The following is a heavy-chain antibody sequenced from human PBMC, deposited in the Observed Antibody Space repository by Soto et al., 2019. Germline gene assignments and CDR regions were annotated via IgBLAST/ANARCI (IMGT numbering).Heavy chain of an antibody. CDR3: VRDLNGDFYY. V-gene: IGHV1-18*01. Sequence: QVQLVQSGAEVRQPGASVKVSCKASGYSFTTYGMSWVRQAPAQGLEYMGWINGYGHGAKYVQRFQGRFSMTTDTSTNTDYMDLRSLTSDDTDVYYCVRDLNGDFYYWGQGTVVIVSP. CDR1: GYSFTTYG. J-gene: IGHJ4*02. D-gene: IGHD3-10*01. CDR2: INGYGHGA.